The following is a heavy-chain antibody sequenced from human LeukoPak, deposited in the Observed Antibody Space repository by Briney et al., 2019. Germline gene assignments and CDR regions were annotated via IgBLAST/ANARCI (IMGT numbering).Heavy chain of an antibody. CDR2: ISAYNGNT. Sequence: ASVKVSCKASGYTFTSYGIGWVRQAPGQGLEWMGWISAYNGNTNYAQKLQGRVTMTTDTSTSTAYMELRSLRSDDTAVYYCARESTVTTPYYYYYYMDVWGKGTTVTVSS. CDR1: GYTFTSYG. V-gene: IGHV1-18*01. CDR3: ARESTVTTPYYYYYYMDV. D-gene: IGHD4-11*01. J-gene: IGHJ6*03.